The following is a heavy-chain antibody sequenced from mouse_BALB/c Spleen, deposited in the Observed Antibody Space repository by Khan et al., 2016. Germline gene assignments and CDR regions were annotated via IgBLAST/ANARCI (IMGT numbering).Heavy chain of an antibody. V-gene: IGHV1-7*01. CDR2: INPSTGYT. D-gene: IGHD1-1*01. CDR3: ARTGSSYNAMDY. Sequence: QVQLKESGAELAKPGASVKMSCKASGYTFTSYWMHWVKQRPGQGLEWIGYINPSTGYTEYNQKFKDKATLTADKSSSTAYMQLSSLTSEDSAVYYCARTGSSYNAMDYWGQGTSVTVSS. J-gene: IGHJ4*01. CDR1: GYTFTSYW.